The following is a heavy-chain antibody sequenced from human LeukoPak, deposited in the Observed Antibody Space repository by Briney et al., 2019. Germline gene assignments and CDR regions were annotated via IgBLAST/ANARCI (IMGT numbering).Heavy chain of an antibody. V-gene: IGHV3-7*01. J-gene: IGHJ4*02. CDR1: GFSFNSYW. Sequence: GGSLRLSCAASGFSFNSYWMSWVRQAPGKRLGWAANIKQDGSEKKYVDSVKGRFTISRDNAKNSLYLQMNSLRAEDTAVYYCARDVSTEYQLPYFDYWGQGTLVTVSS. CDR3: ARDVSTEYQLPYFDY. D-gene: IGHD2-2*01. CDR2: IKQDGSEK.